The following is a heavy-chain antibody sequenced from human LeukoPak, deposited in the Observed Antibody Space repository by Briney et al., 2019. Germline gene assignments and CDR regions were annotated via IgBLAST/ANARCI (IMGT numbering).Heavy chain of an antibody. V-gene: IGHV3-23*01. J-gene: IGHJ4*02. CDR3: AKLGLWPRPYYFDY. CDR1: GFTFSSYA. CDR2: ISGSGGST. Sequence: GGSLRLSCADSGFTFSSYALSWVRQAPGKGLEWVSAISGSGGSTYYADSVKGRFTISRDNSKNTLYLQMNSLRAEDTAVYYCAKLGLWPRPYYFDYWGQGTLVTVSS. D-gene: IGHD2-21*01.